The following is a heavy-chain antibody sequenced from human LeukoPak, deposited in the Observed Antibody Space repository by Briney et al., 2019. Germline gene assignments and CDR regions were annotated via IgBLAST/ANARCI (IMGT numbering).Heavy chain of an antibody. J-gene: IGHJ3*02. D-gene: IGHD1-26*01. CDR2: IYPGDSDS. CDR1: GYSFASSW. V-gene: IGHV5-51*01. Sequence: GESLKISCKDSGYSFASSWIGWVRQMPGKGLDWMGIIYPGDSDSRYSASFQGQVTISADKSIRTAYLQWGSLKASDTAMYYCARVRSGDYSEDAFDIWGQGTMVTVSS. CDR3: ARVRSGDYSEDAFDI.